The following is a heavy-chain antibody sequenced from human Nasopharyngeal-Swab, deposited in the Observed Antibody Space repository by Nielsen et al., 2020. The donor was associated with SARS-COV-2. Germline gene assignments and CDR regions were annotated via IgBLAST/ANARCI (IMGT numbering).Heavy chain of an antibody. J-gene: IGHJ6*02. Sequence: GGSLRLSCAASGFTFSDYYMSWIRQAPGKGLEWVSYISSSGSTIYYADSVKGRFTISRDNAKNSLYLQMNSLRAEDTAVYYCARDQTTVTTFYGMDVWGQGTTATVSS. CDR3: ARDQTTVTTFYGMDV. CDR1: GFTFSDYY. D-gene: IGHD4-17*01. CDR2: ISSSGSTI. V-gene: IGHV3-11*01.